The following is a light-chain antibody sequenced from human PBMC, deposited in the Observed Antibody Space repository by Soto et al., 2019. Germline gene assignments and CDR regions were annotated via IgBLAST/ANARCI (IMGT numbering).Light chain of an antibody. CDR1: SSDIGSYNL. CDR3: CSYAGRRTFYV. J-gene: IGLJ1*01. V-gene: IGLV2-23*01. CDR2: EGS. Sequence: QSALTQPASVSGSPGQSITVSCSGTSSDIGSYNLVSWYQQHPGKAPKLMIYEGSKRPSGVSNRFSGSKSGNTASLTISGLQAEVEADYYCCSYAGRRTFYVFGTGTKVTVL.